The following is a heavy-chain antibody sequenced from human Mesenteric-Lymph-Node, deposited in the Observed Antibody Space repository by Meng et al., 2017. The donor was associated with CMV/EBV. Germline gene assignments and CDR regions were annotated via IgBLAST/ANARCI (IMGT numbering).Heavy chain of an antibody. J-gene: IGHJ4*02. D-gene: IGHD6-19*01. CDR2: ISSTSSAATSRSISYM. CDR3: VREQWLVRSFDK. CDR1: GFTFSDYA. Sequence: GESLKISCAASGFTFSDYAMNWVRQAPGKGLEWVSSISSTSSAATSRSISYMYYADSVKGRFTISRDNAKTSLHLQMNSLRAEDTAVYYCVREQWLVRSFDKRGQGTLVTVSS. V-gene: IGHV3-21*01.